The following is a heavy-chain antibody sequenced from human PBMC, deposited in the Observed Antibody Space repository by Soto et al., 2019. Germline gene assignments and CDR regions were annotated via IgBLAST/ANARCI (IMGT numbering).Heavy chain of an antibody. Sequence: GASVKVSCKASGYTFTSYYMHWVRQAPGQGPEWMGIINPSGGSTSYAQKFQGRVTMTRDTSTSTVYMELSSLRSEDTAVYYCASVTTRIAVAGKQGAFDIWGQGTMVTVSS. CDR3: ASVTTRIAVAGKQGAFDI. D-gene: IGHD6-19*01. CDR2: INPSGGST. V-gene: IGHV1-46*01. CDR1: GYTFTSYY. J-gene: IGHJ3*02.